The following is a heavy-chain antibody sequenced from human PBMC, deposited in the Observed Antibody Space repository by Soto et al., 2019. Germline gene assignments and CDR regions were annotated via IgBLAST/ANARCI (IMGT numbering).Heavy chain of an antibody. J-gene: IGHJ6*02. CDR1: GFTCSNCA. Sequence: GGPLRLSWGASGFTCSNCARGWVRQATGKGLEWVSDIIDSGGSTYYADAVKGRFTISRDNSKSTLYLQMNSLRAEDTAVYYCGKGRSYYYYYGVDVWGQGTTVTVSS. D-gene: IGHD1-26*01. CDR3: GKGRSYYYYYGVDV. CDR2: IIDSGGST. V-gene: IGHV3-23*01.